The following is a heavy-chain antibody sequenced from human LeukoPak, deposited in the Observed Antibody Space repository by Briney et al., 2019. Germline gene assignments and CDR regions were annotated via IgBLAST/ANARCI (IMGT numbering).Heavy chain of an antibody. V-gene: IGHV3-48*01. CDR3: STAKFDS. CDR1: GFTLSSYS. J-gene: IGHJ4*02. CDR2: ISINSTI. Sequence: GGSLRLSCAASGFTLSSYSIKWVRQAPGKGLEWVSYISINSTIYQAKSEKGRFTVARDNAKNALYLQMNSLRAEDTAVYYCSTAKFDSWGQGTLVTVSS.